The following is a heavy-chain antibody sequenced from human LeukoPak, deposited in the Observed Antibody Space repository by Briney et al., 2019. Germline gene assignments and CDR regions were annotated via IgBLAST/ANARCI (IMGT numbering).Heavy chain of an antibody. Sequence: SETLSLTCTVSGGSIRTNSYYWDWIRQPPGKGPEWIGSVYYSGSTYSNPTLKSRATMSVDASKNQFSLKLSSVTAADTAVYYCARPSGNYHGSYFDYWGQGTLVTVSS. CDR1: GGSIRTNSYY. CDR3: ARPSGNYHGSYFDY. D-gene: IGHD1-26*01. CDR2: VYYSGST. V-gene: IGHV4-39*01. J-gene: IGHJ4*02.